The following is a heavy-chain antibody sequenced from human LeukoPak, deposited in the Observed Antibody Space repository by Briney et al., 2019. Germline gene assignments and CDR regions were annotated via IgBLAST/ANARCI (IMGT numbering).Heavy chain of an antibody. CDR3: ARRGVQLQRISWFDP. Sequence: GGSLRLSCAASGFTFSDYYMSWIRQAPGKGLEWVSYISSSGNTIYYADSVKGLFTISRDNAKNSLYLQMNSLRAEDTAVYYCARRGVQLQRISWFDPWGQGTLVTVSS. CDR1: GFTFSDYY. D-gene: IGHD1-1*01. V-gene: IGHV3-11*01. CDR2: ISSSGNTI. J-gene: IGHJ5*02.